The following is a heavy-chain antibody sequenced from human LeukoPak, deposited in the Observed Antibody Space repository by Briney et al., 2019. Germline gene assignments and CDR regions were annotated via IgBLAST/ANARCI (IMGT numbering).Heavy chain of an antibody. J-gene: IGHJ4*02. V-gene: IGHV1-2*02. D-gene: IGHD6-19*01. CDR3: AREPIAVAGPADY. CDR1: GYTFTGYY. Sequence: GASVKVPCKASGYTFTGYYMHWVRQAPGQGLEWMGWINPNSGGTNYAQKFQGRVTMTRDTSISTAYMELSRLRSDDTAVYYCAREPIAVAGPADYWGQGTLVTVSS. CDR2: INPNSGGT.